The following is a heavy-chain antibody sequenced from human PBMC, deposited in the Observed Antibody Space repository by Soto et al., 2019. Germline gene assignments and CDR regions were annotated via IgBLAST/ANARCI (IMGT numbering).Heavy chain of an antibody. Sequence: SETLSLTCALSGGSINNNFWSWVRQPPGKGLEWIGEIYQTGSINYNPSIRSRVTISVDKSKNQLSLKVDSVTAADTAFYYCVRANDNYDFWNNWSLDPWGQGTLVTVSS. J-gene: IGHJ5*02. CDR2: IYQTGSI. D-gene: IGHD3-3*01. CDR3: VRANDNYDFWNNWSLDP. CDR1: GGSINNNFW. V-gene: IGHV4-4*02.